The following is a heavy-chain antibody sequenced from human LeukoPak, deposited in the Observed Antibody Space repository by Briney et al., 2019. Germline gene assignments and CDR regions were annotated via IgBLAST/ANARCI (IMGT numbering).Heavy chain of an antibody. CDR1: GGSFSGYY. CDR2: INHSGST. D-gene: IGHD2-15*01. V-gene: IGHV4-34*01. CDR3: ATVVVPGWFDP. Sequence: SETLSPTCAVYGGSFSGYYWSWIRQPPGKGLEWIGEINHSGSTNYNPSLKSRVTISVDTSKNQFSLKLSSVIAADTAVYYCATVVVPGWFDPWGQGNLVTVSS. J-gene: IGHJ5*02.